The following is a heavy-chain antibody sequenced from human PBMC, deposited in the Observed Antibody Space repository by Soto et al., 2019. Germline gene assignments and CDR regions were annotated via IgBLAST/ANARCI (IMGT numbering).Heavy chain of an antibody. CDR1: GDAFTTYG. CDR2: ISAHNRNT. CDR3: ARGRYGDY. V-gene: IGHV1-18*01. D-gene: IGHD1-1*01. Sequence: QVHMVQSGAEVKKPGASVKVSCKGSGDAFTTYGITWVRQAPGQGLEWMGWISAHNRNTNYAQKLQGRVTVTRDTSTSTAYMELRSLRSDDTAVYYCARGRYGDYWGQGALVTVSS. J-gene: IGHJ4*02.